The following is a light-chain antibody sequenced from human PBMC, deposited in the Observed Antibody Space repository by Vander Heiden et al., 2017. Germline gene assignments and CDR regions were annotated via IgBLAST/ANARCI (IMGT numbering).Light chain of an antibody. J-gene: IGLJ2*01. Sequence: SYELTQPPSVSVSPGQTASIPCSGNKLGDKYACWYQQKPGQSPVLVIYQDTKRPSGIPERFSGSNSGNTATLTISGTQAMDEADYYCQAWDSRTAVVFGGGTKLTVL. V-gene: IGLV3-1*01. CDR1: KLGDKY. CDR2: QDT. CDR3: QAWDSRTAVV.